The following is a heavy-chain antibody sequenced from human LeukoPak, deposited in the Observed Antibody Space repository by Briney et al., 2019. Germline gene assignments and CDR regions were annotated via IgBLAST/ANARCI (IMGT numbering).Heavy chain of an antibody. D-gene: IGHD4-17*01. V-gene: IGHV3-66*02. CDR1: GFTVSSNY. CDR3: ARSQYYGDYVGY. J-gene: IGHJ4*02. CDR2: VYSGGST. Sequence: GGSLRLSCAASGFTVSSNYMSWVRQAPGKGLEWVSVVYSGGSTYYADSVKGRFTISRDNSKNTLYLQMNSLRAEDTAVYYRARSQYYGDYVGYWGQGTLVTVSS.